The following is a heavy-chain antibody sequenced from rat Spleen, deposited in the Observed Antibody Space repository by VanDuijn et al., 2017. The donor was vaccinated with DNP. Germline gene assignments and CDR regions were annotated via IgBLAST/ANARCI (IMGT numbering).Heavy chain of an antibody. J-gene: IGHJ4*01. V-gene: IGHV5-25*01. CDR1: GFTFDHYY. D-gene: IGHD1-1*01. Sequence: EVQLVESGGGLVLPGRSLKLSCAASGFTFDHYYMAWVRQAPMKGLEWVATISSSGSRTYYPDSVKGRFTSSRDNVKSSLYLQMNSLKSEDTATYFCARGYSGGMDAWGQGTSVTVSS. CDR3: ARGYSGGMDA. CDR2: ISSSGSRT.